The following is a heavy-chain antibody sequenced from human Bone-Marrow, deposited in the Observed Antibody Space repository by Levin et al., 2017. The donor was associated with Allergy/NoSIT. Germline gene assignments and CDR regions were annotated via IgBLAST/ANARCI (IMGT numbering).Heavy chain of an antibody. V-gene: IGHV1-69*13. D-gene: IGHD4-17*01. CDR3: ATSVKVHGERVS. CDR1: GGTLRNFV. J-gene: IGHJ5*01. CDR2: IIPMYDTV. Sequence: ASVKVSCKASGGTLRNFVINWIRQAPGPGLEWMGGIIPMYDTVNYAQKFQGRVSMTADESTNTAYMELSGLRSEDTAVYYCATSVKVHGERVSWGHGTLVAVSS.